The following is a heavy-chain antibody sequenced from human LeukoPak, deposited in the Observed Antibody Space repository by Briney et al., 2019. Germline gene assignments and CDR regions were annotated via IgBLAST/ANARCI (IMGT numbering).Heavy chain of an antibody. D-gene: IGHD3-3*01. V-gene: IGHV3-74*01. CDR1: GFTFSSYW. CDR2: INSDGSST. CDR3: AREGGGSYYDFWSGYYGSYYYYYGMDV. Sequence: GGSLRLSCAASGFTFSSYWMHWVRQAPGKGLVWVSRINSDGSSTSYADSVKGRFTISRDNAKNTLYLQMNSLRAEDTAVYYCAREGGGSYYDFWSGYYGSYYYYYGMDVWGQGTTVTVSS. J-gene: IGHJ6*02.